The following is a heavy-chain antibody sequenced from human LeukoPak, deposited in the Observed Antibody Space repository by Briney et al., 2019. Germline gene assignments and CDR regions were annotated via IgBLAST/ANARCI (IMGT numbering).Heavy chain of an antibody. D-gene: IGHD3-16*01. CDR3: ARGGGPVLGSWHYFDY. Sequence: SETLSLTCTVSGGSISSHYWSWIRQPPGKGLEWIGYIYYSGSTNYNPSLKSRVTISVDTSKNQFSLKLSSVTAADTAVDYCARGGGPVLGSWHYFDYWGQGTLVTVSS. CDR2: IYYSGST. CDR1: GGSISSHY. V-gene: IGHV4-59*11. J-gene: IGHJ4*02.